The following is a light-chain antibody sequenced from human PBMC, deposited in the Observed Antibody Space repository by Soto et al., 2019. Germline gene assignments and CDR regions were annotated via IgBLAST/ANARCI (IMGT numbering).Light chain of an antibody. CDR3: QQYSSSPIT. CDR1: QSVSSSF. J-gene: IGKJ5*01. Sequence: EIVSTQSPGTLSLSPGERATLSCRASQSVSSSFLAWFQQKPGQAPRLLIYGASSRATGIPDRFSGSGSGTDFTLTISRLEPEDFAVYYCQQYSSSPITFGQGTRLEIK. V-gene: IGKV3-20*01. CDR2: GAS.